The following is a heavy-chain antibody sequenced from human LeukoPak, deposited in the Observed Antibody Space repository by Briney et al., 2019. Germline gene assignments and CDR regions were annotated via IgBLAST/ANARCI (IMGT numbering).Heavy chain of an antibody. V-gene: IGHV4-38-2*02. J-gene: IGHJ3*02. D-gene: IGHD3-22*01. CDR1: GYSISSGYY. Sequence: PSETLSLICTVSGYSISSGYYWGWIRQPPGKGLEWIGSIFHSGSTYYNPSLKSRVTISVDTSKNQFSLKLSSVTAADTALYYCARANYYDNSGYSRGAFDIWGQGTMVTVSS. CDR3: ARANYYDNSGYSRGAFDI. CDR2: IFHSGST.